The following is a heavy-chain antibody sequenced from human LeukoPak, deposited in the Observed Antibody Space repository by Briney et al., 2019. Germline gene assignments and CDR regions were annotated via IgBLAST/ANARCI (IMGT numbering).Heavy chain of an antibody. V-gene: IGHV3-64D*09. CDR2: TTSNGGST. CDR3: VKAGCSSTRCYGNY. CDR1: GFTFSDYA. D-gene: IGHD2-2*01. Sequence: GGSPRLSCSASGFTFSDYAIHWVRQAPGKGLEYVSGTTSNGGSTYYADSVKGRFTISRDNSKNALYLQMSSLRAEDTAVYYCVKAGCSSTRCYGNYWGQGTLVTVSS. J-gene: IGHJ4*02.